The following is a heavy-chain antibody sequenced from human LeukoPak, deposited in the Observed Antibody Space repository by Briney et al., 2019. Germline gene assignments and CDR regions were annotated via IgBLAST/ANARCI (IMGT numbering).Heavy chain of an antibody. J-gene: IGHJ4*02. CDR1: GFTFSTYS. Sequence: PGGSLRLSCAASGFTFSTYSMNWVRQAPGKGLEWVSSISGSSIYIYYADSVKGRFTISRDNAKNSLYLQMNSLRAEDTAVYYCARDPPYYDSSGYYYDYWGQGTLVTVS. CDR3: ARDPPYYDSSGYYYDY. D-gene: IGHD3-22*01. CDR2: ISGSSIYI. V-gene: IGHV3-21*01.